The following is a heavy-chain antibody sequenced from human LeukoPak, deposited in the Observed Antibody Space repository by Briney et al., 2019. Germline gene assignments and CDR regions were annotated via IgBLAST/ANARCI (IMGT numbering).Heavy chain of an antibody. D-gene: IGHD3-16*02. Sequence: AGCLTLSCVSSGFTLSSLAMHWVRQAAGKGLEWVESSGTRSGTKYYADSVMGRFTISRDSATNSVSLQINSLRAEDTAVYYCLLQMTYGELSDPDFRGQGTLVTVSS. J-gene: IGHJ4*02. CDR3: LLQMTYGELSDPDF. CDR2: SGTRSGTK. CDR1: GFTLSSLA. V-gene: IGHV3-21*01.